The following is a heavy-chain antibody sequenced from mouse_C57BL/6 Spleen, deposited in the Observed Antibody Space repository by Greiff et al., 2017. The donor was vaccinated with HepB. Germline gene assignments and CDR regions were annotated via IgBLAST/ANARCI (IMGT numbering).Heavy chain of an antibody. CDR1: GYTFTSYW. Sequence: QVQLQQPGAELVKPGASVKLSCKASGYTFTSYWMHWVKQRPGRGLEWIGRIYPNSGGTKYNEKFKSKATLTVDKPSSTAYMQLSRLTSEDSAVYYCARPIYYYGSSYSYYYAMDYWGQGTSVTVSS. CDR2: IYPNSGGT. J-gene: IGHJ4*01. CDR3: ARPIYYYGSSYSYYYAMDY. V-gene: IGHV1-72*01. D-gene: IGHD1-1*01.